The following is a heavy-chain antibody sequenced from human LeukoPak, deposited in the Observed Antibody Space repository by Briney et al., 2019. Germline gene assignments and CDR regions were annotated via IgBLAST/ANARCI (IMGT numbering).Heavy chain of an antibody. D-gene: IGHD1-20*01. CDR3: ARAITGTTWAPDY. CDR2: ISSSSSYT. V-gene: IGHV3-11*06. Sequence: PGGSLRLSCAASGFTFSDYYMSWIRQPPGKGLEWVSYISSSSSYTNYADSVKGRFTISRDSAKNSLYLQMNSLRAEDTAMYYCARAITGTTWAPDYWGQGTLVTVSS. CDR1: GFTFSDYY. J-gene: IGHJ4*02.